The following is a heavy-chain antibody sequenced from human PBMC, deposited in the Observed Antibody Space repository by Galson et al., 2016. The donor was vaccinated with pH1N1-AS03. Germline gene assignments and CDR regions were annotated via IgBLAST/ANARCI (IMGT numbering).Heavy chain of an antibody. J-gene: IGHJ4*02. Sequence: SVKVSCKASGYTFTRYYVHWVRQAPGEGLEWMGVIDPSGGGTTYAQKFQDRVTMTRDTSTSSGHMELSSLRFDDTAVYYCLAYGSGTQAYFDYWGQGTPVAVSS. CDR1: GYTFTRYY. V-gene: IGHV1-46*01. D-gene: IGHD3-10*01. CDR3: LAYGSGTQAYFDY. CDR2: IDPSGGGT.